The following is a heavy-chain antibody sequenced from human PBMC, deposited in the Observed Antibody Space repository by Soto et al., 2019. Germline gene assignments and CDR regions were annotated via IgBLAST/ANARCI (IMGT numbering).Heavy chain of an antibody. J-gene: IGHJ5*02. V-gene: IGHV1-69*05. D-gene: IGHD2-2*01. Sequence: GASVKVSCKASGGTFSSYAISWVRQAPGQGLEWMGGIIPIFGTANYAQKFQGRVTITTDTSTTTAYMELRSLRSDDTAVYYCARVVPGAEAWFGPWGQGTLVTVSS. CDR3: ARVVPGAEAWFGP. CDR1: GGTFSSYA. CDR2: IIPIFGTA.